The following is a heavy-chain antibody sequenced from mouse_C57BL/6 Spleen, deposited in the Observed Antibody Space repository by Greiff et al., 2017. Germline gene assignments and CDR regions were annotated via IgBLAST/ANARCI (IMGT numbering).Heavy chain of an antibody. V-gene: IGHV6-6*01. J-gene: IGHJ1*03. CDR2: IRNKANNHAT. Sequence: EVMLVESGGGLVQPGGSMKLSCAASGFTFSDAWMDWVRQSPEKGLEWVAEIRNKANNHATYYAESVKGRFTISRDDSKSSVYLQMNSLRAEDTGIYYCTRPLYYYGSHWYFDVWGTGTTVTVSS. D-gene: IGHD1-1*01. CDR1: GFTFSDAW. CDR3: TRPLYYYGSHWYFDV.